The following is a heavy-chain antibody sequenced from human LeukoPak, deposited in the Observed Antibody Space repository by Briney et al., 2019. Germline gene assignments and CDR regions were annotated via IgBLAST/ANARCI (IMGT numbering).Heavy chain of an antibody. Sequence: SVKVSCKVSGGTFSSYAISWVRQAPGQGLEWMGGIIPIFGTANYAQKFQGRVTITADESTSTAYMELSSLRSEDTAVYYCARNRDILTGPAWYYYYYMDVWGKGTTVTVSS. D-gene: IGHD3-9*01. CDR1: GGTFSSYA. CDR2: IIPIFGTA. J-gene: IGHJ6*03. V-gene: IGHV1-69*01. CDR3: ARNRDILTGPAWYYYYYMDV.